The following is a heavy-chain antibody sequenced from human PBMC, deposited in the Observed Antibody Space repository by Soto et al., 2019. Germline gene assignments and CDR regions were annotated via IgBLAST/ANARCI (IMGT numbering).Heavy chain of an antibody. CDR2: IHYRGST. CDR1: GGSVSVDSYY. Sequence: LSLTCAVSGGSVSVDSYYWAWIRQPPGKGLEWIATIHYRGSTYYATSLKSRVTISIDTSKNQFSLMPASVTATDTAFYYCARLATTVSTPNYWGQGTLVTAPQ. CDR3: ARLATTVSTPNY. V-gene: IGHV4-39*01. J-gene: IGHJ4*02. D-gene: IGHD4-17*01.